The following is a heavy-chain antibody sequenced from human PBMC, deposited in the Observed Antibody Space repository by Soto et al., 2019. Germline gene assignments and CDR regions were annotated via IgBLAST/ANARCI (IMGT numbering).Heavy chain of an antibody. CDR1: GYTFTSYD. CDR2: MNPNSGNT. D-gene: IGHD3-10*01. V-gene: IGHV1-8*01. CDR3: GGEGFRGMDV. J-gene: IGHJ6*02. Sequence: QVQLVQSGAEVKKPGASVKVSCKASGYTFTSYDINWVRQATGQGLEWMGWMNPNSGNTGYAQKFQGRITMTRNTSISTAYMEPSSLRSEGTAVYYGGGEGFRGMDVWGQGTTVTVSS.